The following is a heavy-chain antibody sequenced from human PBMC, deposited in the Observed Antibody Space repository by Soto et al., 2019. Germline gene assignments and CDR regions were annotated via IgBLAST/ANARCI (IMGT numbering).Heavy chain of an antibody. J-gene: IGHJ5*02. CDR2: ISGSGGST. CDR3: AKDPRLRYFAQAHPRDWFDP. V-gene: IGHV3-23*01. Sequence: TGGSLRLSCAASGFTFSSYAMSWVRQAPGKGLEWVSAISGSGGSTYYADSVKGRFTISRDNSKNTLYLQMNSLRAEDTAVYYCAKDPRLRYFAQAHPRDWFDPWGQGTLVTV. CDR1: GFTFSSYA. D-gene: IGHD3-9*01.